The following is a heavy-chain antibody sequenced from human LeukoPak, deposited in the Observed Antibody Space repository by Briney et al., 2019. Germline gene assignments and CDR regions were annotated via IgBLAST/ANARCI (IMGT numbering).Heavy chain of an antibody. V-gene: IGHV4-39*01. Sequence: SETLSLTCTVSGGSISGSSYYWGWIRQPPGKGLEWIGSIYYSGSTYYNPSLKSRVTISVDTSKNQFSLKLSSVTAADTAVYYCARHLAVADLIDYWGQGTLVTVSS. CDR2: IYYSGST. D-gene: IGHD6-19*01. J-gene: IGHJ4*02. CDR3: ARHLAVADLIDY. CDR1: GGSISGSSYY.